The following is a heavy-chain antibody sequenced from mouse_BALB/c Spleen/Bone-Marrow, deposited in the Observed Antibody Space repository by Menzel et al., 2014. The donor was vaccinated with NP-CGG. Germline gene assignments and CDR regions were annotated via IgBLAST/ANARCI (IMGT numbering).Heavy chain of an antibody. D-gene: IGHD1-1*01. CDR1: GYTFTDYV. V-gene: IGHV1-81*01. CDR2: ISPGSDNS. Sequence: VQLQQSGPELVKPGASVKVSCKASGYTFTDYVIIWVKERSGQGLELIGEISPGSDNSYYNEKFKVKATLTADMSSNSVVINLSILTSADSAVYFCTGFVTEASAYWGQGTRVTVSA. J-gene: IGHJ3*01. CDR3: TGFVTEASAY.